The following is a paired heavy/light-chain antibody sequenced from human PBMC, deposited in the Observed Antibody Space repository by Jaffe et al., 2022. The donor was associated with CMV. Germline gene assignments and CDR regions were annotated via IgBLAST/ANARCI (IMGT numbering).Heavy chain of an antibody. V-gene: IGHV1-46*01. CDR1: GYTFTNYY. D-gene: IGHD7-27*01. CDR3: ARSTGAYFPDY. CDR2: ISPSSGGT. Sequence: QVQLVQSGAEVKKPGASVKVSCKASGYTFTNYYINWLRQAPGQGPEWMGIISPSSGGTTYAQKFQGRVTMTRDTSTSTVYMELSSLRSEDTAEYYCARSTGAYFPDYWGQGTLVSVSS. J-gene: IGHJ4*02.
Light chain of an antibody. Sequence: DIVMTQSPDSLAVSLGERATINCKSSQGVLHSSNNNNYLAWYQQKPGQPPKLLIYWASTRESGVPDRFSGSGSGTDFTLTISSLQAEDVAVYYCQQYYKSPVTFGGGTKVEIK. CDR1: QGVLHSSNNNNY. J-gene: IGKJ4*01. CDR3: QQYYKSPVT. V-gene: IGKV4-1*01. CDR2: WAS.